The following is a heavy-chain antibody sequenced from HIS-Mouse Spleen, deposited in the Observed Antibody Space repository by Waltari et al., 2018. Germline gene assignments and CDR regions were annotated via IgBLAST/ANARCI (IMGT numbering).Heavy chain of an antibody. CDR2: ISAYNGNT. J-gene: IGHJ6*02. CDR3: ARDHSSSWYYYYYGMDV. CDR1: GYTFTSYG. Sequence: QVQLVQSGAEVKKPGASVKVSCKASGYTFTSYGIRWVRPAPGQGLEWMGWISAYNGNTNYAQKLQGRVTMTTDTSTSTAYMELRSLRSDDTAVYYCARDHSSSWYYYYYGMDVWGQGTTVTVSS. V-gene: IGHV1-18*01. D-gene: IGHD6-13*01.